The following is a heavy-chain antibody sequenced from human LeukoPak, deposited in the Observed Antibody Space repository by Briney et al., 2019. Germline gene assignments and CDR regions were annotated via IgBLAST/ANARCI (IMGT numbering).Heavy chain of an antibody. CDR2: ISVYNGDI. Sequence: ASVTVSCKASGYTFRRYGINWVRQAPGQGLEWMGWISVYNGDIDFSQRLQGRFTMTTDTSTNTASMELRNLTSDDTAVYFCARGSTSWSSEHWGQGTLVTVS. V-gene: IGHV1-18*01. J-gene: IGHJ4*02. CDR3: ARGSTSWSSEH. D-gene: IGHD1-26*01. CDR1: GYTFRRYG.